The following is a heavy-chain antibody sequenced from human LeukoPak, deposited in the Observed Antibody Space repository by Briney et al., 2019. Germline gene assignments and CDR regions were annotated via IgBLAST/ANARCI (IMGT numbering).Heavy chain of an antibody. D-gene: IGHD6-19*01. CDR1: GFTFSSYA. V-gene: IGHV3-23*01. CDR3: ASLIAVAGDDY. CDR2: ISGSGGST. J-gene: IGHJ4*02. Sequence: GGSLRLSCAASGFTFSSYAMSWVRQAPGKGLEWVSAISGSGGSTYYADSVKDRFTISRDNAKNSLYLQMNSLRAEDTAVYYCASLIAVAGDDYWGQGTLVTVSS.